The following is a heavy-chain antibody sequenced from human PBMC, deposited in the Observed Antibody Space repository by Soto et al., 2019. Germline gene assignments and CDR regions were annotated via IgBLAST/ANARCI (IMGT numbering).Heavy chain of an antibody. Sequence: SETLSLTCTVSGGSISSSSYYWGWIRQPPGKGLEWIGSIYYSGSTYYNPSLKSRVTISVDTSKNQFSLKLSSVTAADTAVYYCARHEVWWELRGSSYGMDVWGQGTTVTVSS. V-gene: IGHV4-39*01. J-gene: IGHJ6*02. CDR2: IYYSGST. CDR1: GGSISSSSYY. D-gene: IGHD1-26*01. CDR3: ARHEVWWELRGSSYGMDV.